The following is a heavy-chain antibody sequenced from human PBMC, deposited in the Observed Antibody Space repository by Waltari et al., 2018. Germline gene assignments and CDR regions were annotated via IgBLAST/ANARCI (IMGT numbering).Heavy chain of an antibody. CDR3: ARLPYNNIYFYYYMDV. CDR1: GGSISTSY. V-gene: IGHV4-4*07. CDR2: IYATGST. J-gene: IGHJ6*03. Sequence: VQLQESGPGLVKPSETLSLTCTVYGGSISTSYWSWIRQPAGKGLEWIGRIYATGSTNYNPSLKSRVTMSVDTSKNQFSLKLSSVTAADTAVYYCARLPYNNIYFYYYMDVWGKGTTVTVSS. D-gene: IGHD3-10*01.